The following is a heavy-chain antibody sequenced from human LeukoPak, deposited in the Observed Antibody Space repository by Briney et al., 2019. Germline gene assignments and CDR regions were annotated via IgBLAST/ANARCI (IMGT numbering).Heavy chain of an antibody. CDR2: ISSSSSTI. V-gene: IGHV3-48*01. CDR3: ARDVVGSLHAFDI. J-gene: IGHJ3*02. D-gene: IGHD2-2*01. CDR1: GFTFSSYS. Sequence: GGSLRLSCAASGFTFSSYSMNWVRQAPGKGLEWVSYISSSSSTIYYADSVKGRFTISRDNAKNSLYLQMNSLRAEDTAVYYCARDVVGSLHAFDIWGQGTMVTVSS.